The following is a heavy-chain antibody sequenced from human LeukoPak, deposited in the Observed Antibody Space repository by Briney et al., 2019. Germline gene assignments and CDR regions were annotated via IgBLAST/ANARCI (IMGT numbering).Heavy chain of an antibody. D-gene: IGHD6-13*01. V-gene: IGHV4-59*01. CDR3: ARGVIAAAGRTFDY. J-gene: IGHJ4*02. Sequence: SETLSLTCTVSGGSISSFYWSWIRQPPGKGLEWIGYIYYSGSTNYNPPLKSRVTISVDTSKNQFSLKLSSVTAADTAVYYCARGVIAAAGRTFDYWGQGTLVTVSS. CDR2: IYYSGST. CDR1: GGSISSFY.